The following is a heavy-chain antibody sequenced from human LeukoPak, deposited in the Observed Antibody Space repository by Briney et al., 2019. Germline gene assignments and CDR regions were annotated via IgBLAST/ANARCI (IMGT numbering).Heavy chain of an antibody. Sequence: PSETLSLTCNVSGGSISSGTYYWTWIRQPAGKGLEWIGRIHASGSTKYNPSLKGRVTLSVDTSKNQLSLKLRSVTAADTAVYYCARDMRHIAAQSLWFDPWGQGTLVTVSS. V-gene: IGHV4-61*02. J-gene: IGHJ5*02. CDR2: IHASGST. CDR3: ARDMRHIAAQSLWFDP. CDR1: GGSISSGTYY. D-gene: IGHD6-13*01.